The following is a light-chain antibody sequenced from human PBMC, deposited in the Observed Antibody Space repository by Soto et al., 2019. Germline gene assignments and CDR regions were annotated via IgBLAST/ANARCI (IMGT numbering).Light chain of an antibody. V-gene: IGKV3-11*01. CDR1: QSVSSY. J-gene: IGKJ5*01. Sequence: EIVLTQSPATLSLSPGERATLSCRASQSVSSYLAWYQQKPGQAPRLFIYDASNRATGIPARCSGSGSGTHFTLTISSLGPEDFAVYYCQQRSNWPPVSTFGQGTRLEIK. CDR3: QQRSNWPPVST. CDR2: DAS.